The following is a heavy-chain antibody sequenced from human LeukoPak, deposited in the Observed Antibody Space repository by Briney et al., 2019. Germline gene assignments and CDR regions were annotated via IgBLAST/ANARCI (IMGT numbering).Heavy chain of an antibody. J-gene: IGHJ4*02. CDR3: AREAEAAAGDY. CDR1: GYSISSGYY. V-gene: IGHV4-38-2*02. CDR2: IYHSGST. D-gene: IGHD6-13*01. Sequence: PSETLSLTCTVSGYSISSGYYWGWIRQPPGKGLEWIGSIYHSGSTYYNPSLKSRVTISVDTSKNQFSLKLSSVTAADTAVYYCAREAEAAAGDYWGQGTLVNVTS.